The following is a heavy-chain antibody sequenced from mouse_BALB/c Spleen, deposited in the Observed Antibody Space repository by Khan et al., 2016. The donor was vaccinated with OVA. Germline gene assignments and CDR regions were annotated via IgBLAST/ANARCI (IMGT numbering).Heavy chain of an antibody. Sequence: QVQLKQSGAELAKPGASVKMSCTASGYTFTSYWTHWIKQRLGQGLEWIVYFNPTSGYTDYNQTLKDNATLTPDKSTSPSYLQLSRLTSDDSAVYYCARDRIDYWGQGTALTVSS. CDR2: FNPTSGYT. J-gene: IGHJ2*01. CDR1: GYTFTSYW. V-gene: IGHV1-7*01. CDR3: ARDRIDY.